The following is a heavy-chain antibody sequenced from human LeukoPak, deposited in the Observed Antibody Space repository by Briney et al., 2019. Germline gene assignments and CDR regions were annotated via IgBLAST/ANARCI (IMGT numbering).Heavy chain of an antibody. Sequence: SETLSLTCTISDGSISSSSYYWGWIRQPPGKVLEWIGNFYYSGSTHYNPSLKSRVTISVDTSKNQFSLKLSSVTAADTAVYYCARQGSTYDYVWGSYRYLDYWGQGTLVTVSS. J-gene: IGHJ4*02. CDR2: FYYSGST. CDR3: ARQGSTYDYVWGSYRYLDY. V-gene: IGHV4-39*01. CDR1: DGSISSSSYY. D-gene: IGHD3-16*02.